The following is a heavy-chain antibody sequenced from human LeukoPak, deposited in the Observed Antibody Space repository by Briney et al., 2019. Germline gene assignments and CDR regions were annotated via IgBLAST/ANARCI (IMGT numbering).Heavy chain of an antibody. CDR3: ARYRMTWSSASVQMPSNY. Sequence: GGSLRLSCGVCGHTLSNFDMRWVRQAPGKGLEWVSGISGSGDSTYYADSVKGRLTISRDYSKNTLYLQMNSLRAEYTAVYCFARYRMTWSSASVQMPSNYWGQGALVTVSS. CDR2: ISGSGDST. D-gene: IGHD2-2*01. J-gene: IGHJ4*02. CDR1: GHTLSNFD. V-gene: IGHV3-23*01.